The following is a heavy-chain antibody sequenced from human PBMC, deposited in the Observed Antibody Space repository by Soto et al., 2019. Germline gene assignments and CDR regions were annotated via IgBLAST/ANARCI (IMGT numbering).Heavy chain of an antibody. CDR3: ARDIVVVTAIRYYYDGMDV. D-gene: IGHD2-21*02. CDR1: GGTFSSYA. J-gene: IGHJ6*01. V-gene: IGHV1-69*01. Sequence: QVQLVQSGAEVKKPGSSVKVSCKASGGTFSSYAISWVRQAPGQGLEWMGGIIPIFGTANYAQKFQGRVTITADESTGTAYMELSSLRSEDTAVYYCARDIVVVTAIRYYYDGMDVWGQGTTVTVSS. CDR2: IIPIFGTA.